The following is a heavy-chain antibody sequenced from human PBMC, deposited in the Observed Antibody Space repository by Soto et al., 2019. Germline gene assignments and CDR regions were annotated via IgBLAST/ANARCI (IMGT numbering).Heavy chain of an antibody. D-gene: IGHD4-17*01. V-gene: IGHV4-30-2*01. J-gene: IGHJ4*02. CDR3: ARGMTTVTTLDY. CDR2: IYHSGST. Sequence: QLQLQESGSGLVKPSQTLSLTCAVSGGSISSGGYSWSWIRQPPGKGLEWIGYIYHSGSTYYNPSLRSRVXXXVXXSKHQFSLKLSSVTAADTAVYYCARGMTTVTTLDYWGQGTLVTVSS. CDR1: GGSISSGGYS.